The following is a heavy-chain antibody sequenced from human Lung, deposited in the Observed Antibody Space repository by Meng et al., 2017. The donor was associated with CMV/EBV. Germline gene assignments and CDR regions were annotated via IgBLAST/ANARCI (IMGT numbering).Heavy chain of an antibody. V-gene: IGHV3-30*04. J-gene: IGHJ4*02. CDR1: GFPFSGHA. Sequence: GGSXRLXXAASGFPFSGHAMHWVRQAPSKGLEWVALMSYDGSKTFYADFVKGRFTISRDNSRNTLYLQMSGLRTDDTAVYYCAKPRSGFVVVPAAIDSWGQGXLVTVSS. D-gene: IGHD2-2*01. CDR2: MSYDGSKT. CDR3: AKPRSGFVVVPAAIDS.